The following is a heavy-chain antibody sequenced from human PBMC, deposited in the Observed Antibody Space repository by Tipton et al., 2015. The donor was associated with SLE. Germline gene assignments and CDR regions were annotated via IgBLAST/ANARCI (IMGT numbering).Heavy chain of an antibody. V-gene: IGHV4-31*03. D-gene: IGHD3-16*01. J-gene: IGHJ5*02. CDR2: ILTSGST. Sequence: TLSLTCTVSGGSISSSSYYWGWIRQPPGKGLEWIGYILTSGSTYYNPSLKSRLMISVDTSKNQFSLKLSSVTAADAALYYCARGLMVTFDRGWFDPWGQGTLVTVSS. CDR1: GGSISSSSYY. CDR3: ARGLMVTFDRGWFDP.